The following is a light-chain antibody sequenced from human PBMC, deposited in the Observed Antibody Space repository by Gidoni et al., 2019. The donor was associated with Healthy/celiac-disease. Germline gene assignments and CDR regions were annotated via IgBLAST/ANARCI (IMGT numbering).Light chain of an antibody. Sequence: QSVPTQPPSVSGAPWQRVTISCTGSSSNIGAGYDVHWYQQLPGTAPKLLIYGNSIRPSGVPDRFSGSKSGTSASLAITGLQAEDEADYYCQSYDSSLSVVVFGGGTKLTVL. J-gene: IGLJ2*01. CDR2: GNS. CDR3: QSYDSSLSVVV. CDR1: SSNIGAGYD. V-gene: IGLV1-40*01.